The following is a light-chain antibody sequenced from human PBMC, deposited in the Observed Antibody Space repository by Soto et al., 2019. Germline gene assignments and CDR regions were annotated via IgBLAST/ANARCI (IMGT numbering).Light chain of an antibody. Sequence: SYELTQPPSVSVAPGKTARITCGGNNIGSKSVHWYQQKPGQAPVLVIYYDSDRPSGIPERFSGSNSGNTATLTISRVEAGDEADYYCQVWDSSSDVLFGGGTKVTVL. V-gene: IGLV3-21*04. CDR2: YDS. J-gene: IGLJ2*01. CDR1: NIGSKS. CDR3: QVWDSSSDVL.